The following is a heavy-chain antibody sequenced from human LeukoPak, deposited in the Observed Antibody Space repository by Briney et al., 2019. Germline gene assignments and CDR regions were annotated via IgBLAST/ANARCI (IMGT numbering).Heavy chain of an antibody. J-gene: IGHJ4*02. Sequence: PGGALRLSCAGSGFTFSSYAMSWVRQAPGKGLEWVANIKHDGSEKNFVDSVKGRFTISRDNAENSLFLQMNSLRADDTAVYFCARQPIYEAYFDFWGQGTLVTVSS. D-gene: IGHD3-16*01. CDR3: ARQPIYEAYFDF. CDR2: IKHDGSEK. V-gene: IGHV3-7*01. CDR1: GFTFSSYA.